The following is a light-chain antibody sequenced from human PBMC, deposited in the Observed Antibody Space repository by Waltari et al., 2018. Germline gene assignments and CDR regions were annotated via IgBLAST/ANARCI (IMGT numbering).Light chain of an antibody. J-gene: IGLJ2*01. CDR3: LSYTSSITFV. Sequence: QPALTQPASVSGSPGQSITISCTGTSNDVGNSKHVCWYQQHPGKAPKPCISEVTERPSGVSDRFSGSKSGNTASLTISGLQAEDEADYYCLSYTSSITFVFGGGTKLSVL. CDR1: SNDVGNSKH. CDR2: EVT. V-gene: IGLV2-23*02.